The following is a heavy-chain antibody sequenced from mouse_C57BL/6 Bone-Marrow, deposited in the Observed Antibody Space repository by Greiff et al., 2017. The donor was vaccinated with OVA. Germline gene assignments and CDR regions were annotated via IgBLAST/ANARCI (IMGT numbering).Heavy chain of an antibody. Sequence: VQGVESGAELARPGASVKLSCKASGYTFTSYGISWVKQRTGQGLEWIGEIYPRSGNTYYNEKFKGKATLTADKSSSTAYMELRSLTSEDSAVYFCARWGDGYHGGYWGQGTTLTVSS. J-gene: IGHJ2*01. CDR3: ARWGDGYHGGY. D-gene: IGHD2-3*01. CDR2: IYPRSGNT. V-gene: IGHV1-81*01. CDR1: GYTFTSYG.